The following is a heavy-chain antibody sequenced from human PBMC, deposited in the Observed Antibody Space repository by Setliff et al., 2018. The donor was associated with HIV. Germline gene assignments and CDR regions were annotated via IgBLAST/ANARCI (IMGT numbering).Heavy chain of an antibody. J-gene: IGHJ4*02. D-gene: IGHD6-19*01. Sequence: GGSLRLSCAASGFIIRNHWMTWVRQAPGKGLEWVANIKEDGSETYFVDSLKGRFTASRDNARNSLYLQMNSLRAEDTAVYYCASVLFNRKGWHWDRWGQGTLVTVSS. CDR2: IKEDGSET. CDR1: GFIIRNHW. V-gene: IGHV3-7*03. CDR3: ASVLFNRKGWHWDR.